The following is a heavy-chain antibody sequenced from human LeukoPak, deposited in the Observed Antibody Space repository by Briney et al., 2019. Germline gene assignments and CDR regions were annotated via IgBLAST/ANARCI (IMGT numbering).Heavy chain of an antibody. Sequence: GGSLRLSCAASGFTFSGSSIHWVRQGSGKGLEWVGRIRSKANSYATAYAASVAGRFTISRDDSQNTAYLQMNSLKTEDAAVYYCSRYVDTPLDYWGQGALVTVFS. CDR2: IRSKANSYAT. V-gene: IGHV3-73*01. J-gene: IGHJ4*02. CDR1: GFTFSGSS. D-gene: IGHD5-18*01. CDR3: SRYVDTPLDY.